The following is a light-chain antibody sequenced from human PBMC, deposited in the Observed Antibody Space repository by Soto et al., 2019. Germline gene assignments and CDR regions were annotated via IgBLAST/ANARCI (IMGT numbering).Light chain of an antibody. CDR1: QGISSY. J-gene: IGKJ3*01. Sequence: DIQLTQSPSFLSASVGDRVTITCRASQGISSYLAWYQQKPGKAPNLLIYAASTLQSGVPSRFSGSGSGTEFTLTISSMQPDDFATYYCQQLNNYPFTFGPGTTVDLK. CDR2: AAS. V-gene: IGKV1-9*01. CDR3: QQLNNYPFT.